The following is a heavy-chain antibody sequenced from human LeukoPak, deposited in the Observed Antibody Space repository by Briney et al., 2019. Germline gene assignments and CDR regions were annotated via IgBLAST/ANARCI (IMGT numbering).Heavy chain of an antibody. CDR3: ARGLYSSGSFMVY. CDR2: IYHSGST. V-gene: IGHV4-34*01. J-gene: IGHJ4*02. CDR1: GGSFSGYY. D-gene: IGHD6-19*01. Sequence: PSETLSLTCAVYGGSFSGYYWSWIRQPPGKGLEWIGSIYHSGSTYYNPSLKSRVTISVDTSKNQFSLKLSSVTAADTAVYYCARGLYSSGSFMVYWGQGTLVTVSS.